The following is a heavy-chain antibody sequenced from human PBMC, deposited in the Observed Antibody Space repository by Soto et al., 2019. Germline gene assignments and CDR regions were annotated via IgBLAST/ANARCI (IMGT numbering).Heavy chain of an antibody. CDR1: GGTFSGYA. CDR3: ARGAIGYCSGGSCHPTRFDP. Sequence: ASVKVSCKASGGTFSGYAISWVRQAPGQGLEWMGGIIPIFGTANYAQKFQGRVTITADESTSTAYMELSSLRSEDTAVYYCARGAIGYCSGGSCHPTRFDPWGQGTLVTVSS. CDR2: IIPIFGTA. V-gene: IGHV1-69*13. D-gene: IGHD2-15*01. J-gene: IGHJ5*02.